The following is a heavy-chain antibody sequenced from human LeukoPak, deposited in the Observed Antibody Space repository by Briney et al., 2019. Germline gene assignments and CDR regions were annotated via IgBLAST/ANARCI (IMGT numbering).Heavy chain of an antibody. CDR1: GYTFTNYD. J-gene: IGHJ4*02. CDR2: IIPIFGTA. D-gene: IGHD2-2*01. V-gene: IGHV1-69*13. CDR3: ASSFNCSSTSCYFD. Sequence: ASVKVSCKASGYTFTNYDINWVRQAPGQGLEWMGGIIPIFGTANYAQKFQGRVTITADESTSTAYMELSSLRSEDTAVYYCASSFNCSSTSCYFDWGQGTLVTVSS.